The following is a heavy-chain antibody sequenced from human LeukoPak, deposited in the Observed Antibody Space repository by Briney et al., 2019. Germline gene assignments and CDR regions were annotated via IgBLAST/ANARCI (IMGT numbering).Heavy chain of an antibody. CDR1: GGSISSSSYY. Sequence: SETLSLTCTVSGGSISSSSYYWGWIRQPPGKGLEWIGSIYYSGSTYYNPSLKSRVTISVDTSKNQFSLKLSSVTAADTAVYYCARDPFTIFGVIPAFDYWGQGTLVTVSS. CDR3: ARDPFTIFGVIPAFDY. CDR2: IYYSGST. D-gene: IGHD3-3*01. J-gene: IGHJ4*02. V-gene: IGHV4-39*07.